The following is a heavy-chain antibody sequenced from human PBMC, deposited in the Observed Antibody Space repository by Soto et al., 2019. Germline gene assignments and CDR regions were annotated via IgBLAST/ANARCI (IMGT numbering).Heavy chain of an antibody. D-gene: IGHD3-3*02. V-gene: IGHV3-72*01. Sequence: GGSLRLSCAASGFTFSDHYMDWVRQAPGKGLEWVGRTRNKANSYTTEYAASVKGRFTISRDDSKNSLYLQMNSLKTEDTAVYYCAREHFWSGYPYYYYYYYMDVWGKGTTVTVSS. J-gene: IGHJ6*03. CDR3: AREHFWSGYPYYYYYYYMDV. CDR2: TRNKANSYTT. CDR1: GFTFSDHY.